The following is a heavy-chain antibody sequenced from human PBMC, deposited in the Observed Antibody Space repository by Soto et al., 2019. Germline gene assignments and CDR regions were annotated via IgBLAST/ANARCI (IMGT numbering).Heavy chain of an antibody. CDR1: GGSISSSSYY. V-gene: IGHV4-39*01. CDR3: ASLYSYGYGGHAFDI. Sequence: PSETLSLTCTVFGGSISSSSYYWGWIRQPPGKGLEWIGSIYYSGSTYYNPSLKSRVTISVDTSKNQFSLKLSSVTAADTAVYYCASLYSYGYGGHAFDIWGQGTMVTVSS. J-gene: IGHJ3*02. D-gene: IGHD5-18*01. CDR2: IYYSGST.